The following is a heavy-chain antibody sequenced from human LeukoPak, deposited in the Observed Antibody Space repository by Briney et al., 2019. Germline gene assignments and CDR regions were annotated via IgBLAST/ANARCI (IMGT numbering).Heavy chain of an antibody. Sequence: PGGSLRLSFAASGFTFSSYEMNWVRQAPGKGLEWVSYISSSGSTIYYADSVKGRFTISRDNAKNSLYLQMNSLRAEDTAVYYCAKSTGYSSGWYFDYWGQGTLVTVSS. J-gene: IGHJ4*02. CDR2: ISSSGSTI. CDR1: GFTFSSYE. D-gene: IGHD6-19*01. CDR3: AKSTGYSSGWYFDY. V-gene: IGHV3-48*03.